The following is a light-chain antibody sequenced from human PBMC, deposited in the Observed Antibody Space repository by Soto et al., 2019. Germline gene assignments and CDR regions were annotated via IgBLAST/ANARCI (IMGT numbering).Light chain of an antibody. CDR3: CSYSRSATLI. Sequence: QSVLTQPASVSGSPGQSITISCVGTSSDIGDYNYVSWYQQHPGKVPKVIIYDVSNRPSGVSYRFSATKSGNTASLTISGLQADDEADYYCCSYSRSATLIFGPVTMVTV. V-gene: IGLV2-14*01. CDR1: SSDIGDYNY. CDR2: DVS. J-gene: IGLJ1*01.